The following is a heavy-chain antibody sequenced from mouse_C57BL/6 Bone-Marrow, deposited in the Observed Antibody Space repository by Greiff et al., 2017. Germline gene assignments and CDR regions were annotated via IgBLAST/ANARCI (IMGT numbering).Heavy chain of an antibody. CDR2: ISSGGSYT. CDR1: GFTFSSYG. CDR3: ARHGDYYGGSYWYFDV. V-gene: IGHV5-6*01. D-gene: IGHD1-1*01. J-gene: IGHJ1*03. Sequence: EVQRVASGGDLVKPGGSLKLSCAASGFTFSSYGMSWVRQTPDKRLEWVATISSGGSYTYYPDSVKGRFTISRDNAKNTLYLQMSSLKSEDTAMYYCARHGDYYGGSYWYFDVWGTGATVTGSS.